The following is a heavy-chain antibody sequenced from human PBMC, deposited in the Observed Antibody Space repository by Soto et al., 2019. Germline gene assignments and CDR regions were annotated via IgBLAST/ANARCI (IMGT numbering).Heavy chain of an antibody. V-gene: IGHV3-9*01. CDR3: VKDESINWYSGHFRH. J-gene: IGHJ1*01. CDR2: INWNSGSI. Sequence: GGSLRLSCAASGFTFDDYAMHWVRQVPGKGLEWVSGINWNSGSIGYGDSVKGRFAISRDDAKNSLHLQMNSLSAEDTAFYYCVKDESINWYSGHFRHWGQGTLVTVSS. D-gene: IGHD6-13*01. CDR1: GFTFDDYA.